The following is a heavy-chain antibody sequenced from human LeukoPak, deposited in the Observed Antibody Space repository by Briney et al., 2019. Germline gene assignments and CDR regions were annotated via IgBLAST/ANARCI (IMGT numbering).Heavy chain of an antibody. D-gene: IGHD1-14*01. CDR2: TNPNSGNT. Sequence: GASVKVSCKASGYTFTSYDINWVRQATGQGLEWMGWTNPNSGNTGYAQKFQGRVTMTRNTSISTAYMELSSLRSEDTAVYYCARGRKRLRFAFDIWGQGTMVTVSS. J-gene: IGHJ3*02. CDR3: ARGRKRLRFAFDI. V-gene: IGHV1-8*01. CDR1: GYTFTSYD.